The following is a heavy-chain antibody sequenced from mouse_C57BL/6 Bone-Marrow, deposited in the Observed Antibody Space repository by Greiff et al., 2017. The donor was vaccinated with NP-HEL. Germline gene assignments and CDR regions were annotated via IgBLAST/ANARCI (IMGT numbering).Heavy chain of an antibody. CDR1: GYTFTDYY. CDR3: ARYDRGFDY. J-gene: IGHJ2*01. D-gene: IGHD2-12*01. V-gene: IGHV1-19*01. CDR2: INPYNGGT. Sequence: VQLQQSGPVLVKPGASVKMSCKASGYTFTDYYMNWVKQSHGKSLEWIGVINPYNGGTSYNQKFKGKATLTVDKSSSTAYMELNSLTSEDSAVYYCARYDRGFDYWGQGTTLTVSS.